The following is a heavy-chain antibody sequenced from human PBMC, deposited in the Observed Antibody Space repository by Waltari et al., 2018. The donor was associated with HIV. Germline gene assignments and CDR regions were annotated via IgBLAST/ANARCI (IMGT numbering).Heavy chain of an antibody. J-gene: IGHJ5*02. CDR2: SYYSGST. D-gene: IGHD3-10*01. Sequence: QLQLQESGPGLVKPSETLSLTCTVSGGSISSSSYYWGWIRQPPGKGLEWIGSSYYSGSTYYNPSLKSRVTISVDTSKNQFSLKLSSVTAADTAVYYCASAVRFREPNWFDPWGQGTLVTVSS. CDR1: GGSISSSSYY. V-gene: IGHV4-39*01. CDR3: ASAVRFREPNWFDP.